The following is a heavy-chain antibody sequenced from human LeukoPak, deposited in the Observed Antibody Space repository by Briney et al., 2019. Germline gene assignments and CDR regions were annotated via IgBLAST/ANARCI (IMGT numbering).Heavy chain of an antibody. CDR1: GFAFSTYG. J-gene: IGHJ1*01. CDR2: IWYDGSNI. D-gene: IGHD3-22*01. V-gene: IGHV3-33*01. CDR3: AREGFYDSSGYYHAEDFQH. Sequence: GSLRLSCAASGFAFSTYGMHWVRQPPGEGLEWVAVIWYDGSNIDYADSVKGRFTISRDNSKNTLYLQMNSLRAEDTAVYYCAREGFYDSSGYYHAEDFQHWGQGTLVTVSS.